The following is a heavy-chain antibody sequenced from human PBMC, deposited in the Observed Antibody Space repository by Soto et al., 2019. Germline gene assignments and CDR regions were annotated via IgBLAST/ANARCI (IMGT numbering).Heavy chain of an antibody. CDR3: AIRMDTAMVKGWLEP. CDR2: IYYSGST. V-gene: IGHV4-59*01. D-gene: IGHD5-18*01. CDR1: GGNFSGYY. J-gene: IGHJ5*02. Sequence: PSETLSLTCALYGGNFSGYYSRWLRQTQGKGLEGIGLIYYSGSTRYNPSLTIRVTISVHTSNNQCSLKLSPVTAADAAVQNCAIRMDTAMVKGWLEPWRQGTLVGVAS.